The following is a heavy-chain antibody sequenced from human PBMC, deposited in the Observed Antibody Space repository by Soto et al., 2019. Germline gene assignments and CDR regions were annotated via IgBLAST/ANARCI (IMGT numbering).Heavy chain of an antibody. CDR1: GFTFSSYG. CDR3: AKGKARDYYYGMDV. CDR2: ISYDGSNK. J-gene: IGHJ6*01. Sequence: QVQLVESGGGVVQPGRSLRLSCAASGFTFSSYGMHWVRQAPGKGLEWVAVISYDGSNKYYADSVKGRFTISRDNSKNTLYLQMNSLRAEDTAVYYCAKGKARDYYYGMDVW. V-gene: IGHV3-30*18.